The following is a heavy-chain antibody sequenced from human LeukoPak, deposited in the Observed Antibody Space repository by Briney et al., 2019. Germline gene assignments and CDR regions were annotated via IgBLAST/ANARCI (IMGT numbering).Heavy chain of an antibody. CDR3: ARGKTSFQLYLYYFDY. Sequence: GGSLRLSCAASGFTFSSYSMNWVRQAPGKGLEWVSSISSSSSYIYYADSVKGRFTISRDNAKNSLYLQMNSLRAEDTAVYYCARGKTSFQLYLYYFDYWGQGTLVTVSS. J-gene: IGHJ4*02. CDR1: GFTFSSYS. V-gene: IGHV3-21*01. D-gene: IGHD2-2*01. CDR2: ISSSSSYI.